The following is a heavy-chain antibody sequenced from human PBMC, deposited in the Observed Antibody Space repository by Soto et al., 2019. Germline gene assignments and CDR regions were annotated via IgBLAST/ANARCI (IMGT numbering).Heavy chain of an antibody. CDR2: ISYDGSNK. V-gene: IGHV3-30-3*01. CDR1: GFTFSSYA. CDR3: ARDGYDILTGYCDY. D-gene: IGHD3-9*01. J-gene: IGHJ4*02. Sequence: QVQLVESGGGVVQPGRSLRLSCAASGFTFSSYAMHWVRQAPGKGLEWVAVISYDGSNKYYADSVKGRFTISRDNSKNTLYLQMNSLRAEDTAVYYCARDGYDILTGYCDYWGQGTLVTVSS.